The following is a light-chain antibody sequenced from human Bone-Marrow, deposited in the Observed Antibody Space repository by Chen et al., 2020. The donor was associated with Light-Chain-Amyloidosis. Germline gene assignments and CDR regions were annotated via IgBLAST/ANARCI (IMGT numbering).Light chain of an antibody. V-gene: IGLV2-14*01. CDR2: EVT. CDR3: SSYTITNTLV. Sequence: QSALTQPASVSGSPGQSITISCTGTSSDVGGDNHVSWYQQHPDTAPKLMIYEVTNRPSWVPDRFSGSQSDNTASLTISGLQTEDEADYFCSSYTITNTLVFGSGTRVTVL. CDR1: SSDVGGDNH. J-gene: IGLJ1*01.